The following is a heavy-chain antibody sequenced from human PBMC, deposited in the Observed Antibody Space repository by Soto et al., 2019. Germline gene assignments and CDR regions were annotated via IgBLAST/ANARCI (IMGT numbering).Heavy chain of an antibody. Sequence: GGSLRLSCAASGFTFSSYAMHWVRQAPGKGLEWVAVISNNGSNKYYADSVKGRFTISRDNAKNSLYLQMNSLRAEDTAVYYCAREQQLEDIYYYYYMDVWGKGTTVTVSS. D-gene: IGHD6-13*01. CDR2: ISNNGSNK. V-gene: IGHV3-30-3*01. CDR1: GFTFSSYA. CDR3: AREQQLEDIYYYYYMDV. J-gene: IGHJ6*03.